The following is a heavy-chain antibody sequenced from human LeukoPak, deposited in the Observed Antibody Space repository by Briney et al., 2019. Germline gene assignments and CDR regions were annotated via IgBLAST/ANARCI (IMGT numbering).Heavy chain of an antibody. D-gene: IGHD6-13*01. CDR2: IYSTGST. J-gene: IGHJ4*02. CDR1: GASISSYY. V-gene: IGHV4-4*07. CDR3: ARQIASAGTAGFDF. Sequence: SQTLSLTRTVSGASISSYYWSWIRQPAGKGLEWIGRIYSTGSTNYNPSLKSRVTMSVVTSKNQFSLRLRSVTAADTAVYYCARQIASAGTAGFDFWGQGALVTVSS.